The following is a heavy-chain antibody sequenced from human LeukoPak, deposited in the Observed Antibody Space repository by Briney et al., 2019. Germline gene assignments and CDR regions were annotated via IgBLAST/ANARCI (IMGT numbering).Heavy chain of an antibody. V-gene: IGHV1-2*02. Sequence: AASVKVSCKASGYTFTGYYMNWVRQAPGQGLEWMGWINPNSGRTNYAQKFQGRVTMTRDTSISTAYMELSRLRSDDTAVYYCARDPINSSSWYVDYWGQGTLVTVSS. CDR2: INPNSGRT. D-gene: IGHD6-13*01. CDR1: GYTFTGYY. CDR3: ARDPINSSSWYVDY. J-gene: IGHJ4*02.